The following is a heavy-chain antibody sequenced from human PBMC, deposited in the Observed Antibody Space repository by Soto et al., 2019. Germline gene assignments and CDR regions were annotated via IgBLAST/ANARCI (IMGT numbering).Heavy chain of an antibody. CDR1: GFTFGSYS. Sequence: EVQLVESGGGLVQPGGSLRLSCAASGFTFGSYSMNWVRQAPGKGLEWVSYISSSSSTIYYADSVEGRFTIYRDNAKISLYLQRNSLRAEDTAVYYCAKDGGYSYGPYDYLGEGTLDTFSS. V-gene: IGHV3-48*01. CDR3: AKDGGYSYGPYDY. D-gene: IGHD5-18*01. CDR2: ISSSSSTI. J-gene: IGHJ4*02.